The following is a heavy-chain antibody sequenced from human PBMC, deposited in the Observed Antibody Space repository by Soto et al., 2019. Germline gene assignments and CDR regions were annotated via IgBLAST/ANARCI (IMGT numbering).Heavy chain of an antibody. Sequence: ASVKVSCKASGGTFSSYAISWVRQAPGQGLEWMGGIIPIFGTANYAQKFQGRVTITADESTSTAYMELSSLRSEDTAVYYCARELSTDYDILTGYSPYYFDYWGQGTLVTVSS. CDR3: ARELSTDYDILTGYSPYYFDY. D-gene: IGHD3-9*01. CDR2: IIPIFGTA. J-gene: IGHJ4*02. CDR1: GGTFSSYA. V-gene: IGHV1-69*13.